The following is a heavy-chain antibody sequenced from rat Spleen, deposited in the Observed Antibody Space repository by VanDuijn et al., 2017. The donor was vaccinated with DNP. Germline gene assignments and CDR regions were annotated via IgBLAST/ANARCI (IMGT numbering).Heavy chain of an antibody. CDR2: INEDSSII. CDR1: GLNFNDYW. J-gene: IGHJ4*01. CDR3: TRIGDLHNGGDGDALDA. V-gene: IGHV4-2*01. D-gene: IGHD1-1*01. Sequence: EVKLVESGGGLVQPGRSLKLSCAASGLNFNDYWMGWVRQAPGKGLEWIGEINEDSSIINYTPSLKYKISFSRDNAQNTLYLQMSELGSDDTGIYYCTRIGDLHNGGDGDALDAWGQGTSVAVSS.